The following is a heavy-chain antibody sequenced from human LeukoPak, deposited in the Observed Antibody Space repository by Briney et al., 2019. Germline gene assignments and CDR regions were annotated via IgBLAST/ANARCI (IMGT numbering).Heavy chain of an antibody. Sequence: GGSLRLSCAASGFTFSDYNMRWIRQAPGKGLEWVSSISRSGSTKYYADSVKGRFTISRDNAKNSLYLQMNSLRAEDTAVYYCAELGITMIGGVWGKGTTVTISS. CDR3: AELGITMIGGV. D-gene: IGHD3-10*02. V-gene: IGHV3-11*04. CDR2: ISRSGSTK. CDR1: GFTFSDYN. J-gene: IGHJ6*04.